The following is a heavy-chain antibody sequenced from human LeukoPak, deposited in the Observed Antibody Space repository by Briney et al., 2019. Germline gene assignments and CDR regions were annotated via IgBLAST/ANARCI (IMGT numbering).Heavy chain of an antibody. CDR1: GFIFENYY. Sequence: PGGSLRLSCTASGFIFENYYMSWIRQAPGKGPQWVSYISKEDNTIYYADSVKGRFTVSRDNDKNSMYLQMNRLKDEDTAMYHCARVVAVVVTGIFDVWGQGTMVAVSS. CDR3: ARVVAVVVTGIFDV. V-gene: IGHV3-11*04. J-gene: IGHJ3*01. CDR2: ISKEDNTI. D-gene: IGHD2-15*01.